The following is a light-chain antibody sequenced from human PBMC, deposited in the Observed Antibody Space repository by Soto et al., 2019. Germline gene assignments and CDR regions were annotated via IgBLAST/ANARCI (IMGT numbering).Light chain of an antibody. V-gene: IGKV3-20*01. CDR2: GAS. J-gene: IGKJ5*01. Sequence: QSPATLSVSPGETATLSCRARQSVSSNLAWYQQKPGQAPRLLIYGASSRATGIPDRFSGSGSGTDFTLTISRLEPEDFAVYYCQQYGSSPRTFGQGTRLEIK. CDR3: QQYGSSPRT. CDR1: QSVSSN.